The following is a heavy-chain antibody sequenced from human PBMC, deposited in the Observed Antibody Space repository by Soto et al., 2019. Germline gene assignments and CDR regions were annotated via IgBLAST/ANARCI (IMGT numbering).Heavy chain of an antibody. V-gene: IGHV4-39*01. Sequence: QLQLQESGPGLVKPSETLSLTCTVSGGSISSSSYYWGWIAQPPGKGLEWIGSIYYSGSTYYNPSLKSRVTISVDTSKNQFSLKLSSVTAADTAVYYCARRDRVVVYWGQGTLVTVSS. CDR2: IYYSGST. CDR1: GGSISSSSYY. J-gene: IGHJ4*02. D-gene: IGHD2-15*01. CDR3: ARRDRVVVY.